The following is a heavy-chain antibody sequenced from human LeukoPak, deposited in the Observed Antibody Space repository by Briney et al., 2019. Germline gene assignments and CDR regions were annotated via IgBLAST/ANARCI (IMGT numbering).Heavy chain of an antibody. V-gene: IGHV1-69*05. J-gene: IGHJ4*02. CDR3: ATLEYYYDSSGSRIEIDY. CDR1: GGTFISHA. CDR2: IIPIFGTA. Sequence: SVKVSCKASGGTFISHAISWVRQAPGQGLEWMGRIIPIFGTANYAQKFQGRVTITTDESTSTAYMELSSLRSEDTAVYYCATLEYYYDSSGSRIEIDYWGQGTLVTVSS. D-gene: IGHD3-22*01.